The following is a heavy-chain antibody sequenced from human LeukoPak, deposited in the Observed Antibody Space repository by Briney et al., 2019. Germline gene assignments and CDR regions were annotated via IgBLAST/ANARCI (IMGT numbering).Heavy chain of an antibody. Sequence: PSETLSLTCTVSGGSISSYCWSWIRQPPGKGLEWIGYIYYSGSTNYNPSLKSRVTISVDTSENQFSLRLSSVTAADTAVYYCARGIYNWDYGRNDYYDYMDVWGKGTTVTVSS. D-gene: IGHD1-7*01. V-gene: IGHV4-59*01. CDR1: GGSISSYC. CDR3: ARGIYNWDYGRNDYYDYMDV. J-gene: IGHJ6*03. CDR2: IYYSGST.